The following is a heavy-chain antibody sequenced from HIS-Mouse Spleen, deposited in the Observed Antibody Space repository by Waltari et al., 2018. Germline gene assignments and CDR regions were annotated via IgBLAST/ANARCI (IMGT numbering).Heavy chain of an antibody. J-gene: IGHJ3*02. D-gene: IGHD6-19*01. CDR2: ISYDGSNK. CDR1: GFTFSSYA. V-gene: IGHV3-30-3*01. CDR3: ARVNGIAVAGTDAFDI. Sequence: QVQLVESGGGVVQPGRSLRLSCAASGFTFSSYAMHWVRKAPGKGLEWVAVISYDGSNKYYADSVKGRFTISRDNSKNTLYLQMNSLRAEDTAVYYCARVNGIAVAGTDAFDIWGQGTMVTVSS.